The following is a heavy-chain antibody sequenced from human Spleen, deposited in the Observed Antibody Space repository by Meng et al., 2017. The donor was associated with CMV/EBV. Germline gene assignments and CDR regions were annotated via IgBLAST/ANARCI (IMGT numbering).Heavy chain of an antibody. Sequence: SETLSLTCTVSGGSISSSSYYWGWIRQPPGKGLEWIGSIYYSGSTYYNPSLKSRVTISVDTSKNQFSLKLNSVTAADTAVYYCARGCYTTSCYRGSFDYWGQGKVVTVSS. CDR3: ARGCYTTSCYRGSFDY. V-gene: IGHV4-39*07. D-gene: IGHD2-2*02. J-gene: IGHJ4*02. CDR1: GGSISSSSYY. CDR2: IYYSGST.